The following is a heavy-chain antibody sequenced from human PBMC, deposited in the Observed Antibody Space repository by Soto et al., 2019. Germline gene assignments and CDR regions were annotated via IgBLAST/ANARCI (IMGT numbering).Heavy chain of an antibody. V-gene: IGHV3-7*01. D-gene: IGHD4-17*01. Sequence: GGSLRLSCAASGFTFSNYWMSWVRQAPGKGLEWVANINQDGGEKYYVDSVKGRFTISRDNAKNSLYLQMNSLRAEDTAVYYCARDGGDYDVDAFDIWGQGTMVTVSS. CDR3: ARDGGDYDVDAFDI. CDR2: INQDGGEK. CDR1: GFTFSNYW. J-gene: IGHJ3*02.